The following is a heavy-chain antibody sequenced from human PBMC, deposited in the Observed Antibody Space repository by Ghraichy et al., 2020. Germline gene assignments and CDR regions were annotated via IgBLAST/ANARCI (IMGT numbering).Heavy chain of an antibody. J-gene: IGHJ5*02. CDR3: ARLNWNDQKQYNWFDP. Sequence: SETLSLTCAVSGGSISSSNWWSWVRQPPGKGLEWIGEIYHSGSTNYNPSLKSRVTISVDKSKNQFSLKLSSVTAADTAVYYCARLNWNDQKQYNWFDPWGQGTLVTVSS. D-gene: IGHD1-1*01. CDR2: IYHSGST. CDR1: GGSISSSNW. V-gene: IGHV4-4*02.